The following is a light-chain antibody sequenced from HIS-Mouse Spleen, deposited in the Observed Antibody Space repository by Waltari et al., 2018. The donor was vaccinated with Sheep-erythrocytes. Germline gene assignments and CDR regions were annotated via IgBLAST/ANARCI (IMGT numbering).Light chain of an antibody. CDR1: ALPKQY. V-gene: IGLV3-25*03. CDR3: QSADSSGTYV. J-gene: IGLJ1*01. CDR2: KDS. Sequence: SYELTQPPSVSVSPGQTARITCSGDALPKQYAYWYQQKPGQAPVLVIYKDSERPSGIPERFSGYRSGTTVTLTISGVQAEDEADYYRQSADSSGTYVFGTGTKVTVL.